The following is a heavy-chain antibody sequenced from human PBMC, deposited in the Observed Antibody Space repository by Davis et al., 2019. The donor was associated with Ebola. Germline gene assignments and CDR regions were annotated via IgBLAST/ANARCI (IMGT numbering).Heavy chain of an antibody. D-gene: IGHD2-2*02. CDR3: AKDRRIVVVPAAIALDY. Sequence: GGSLRLSCAASGFTFSSYGMHWVRQAPGKGLEWVAVISYDGSNKYYADSVKGRFTISRDNSKNTLYLQMNSLRAEDTAVYYCAKDRRIVVVPAAIALDYWGQGTLVTVSS. V-gene: IGHV3-30*18. CDR1: GFTFSSYG. J-gene: IGHJ4*02. CDR2: ISYDGSNK.